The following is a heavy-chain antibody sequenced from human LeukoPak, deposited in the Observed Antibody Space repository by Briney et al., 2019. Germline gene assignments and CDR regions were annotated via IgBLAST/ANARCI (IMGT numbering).Heavy chain of an antibody. D-gene: IGHD6-19*01. Sequence: PGGFLRLSCAVSGFPFSVYEMNWVRQAPGKGLEWVSNIGSSGTTIYYADSVRGRFSISRDNAKSSLYLQMNSLRVEDTAVYYCALLAVASDFDYWGQGALVTVSS. V-gene: IGHV3-48*03. CDR1: GFPFSVYE. CDR2: IGSSGTTI. CDR3: ALLAVASDFDY. J-gene: IGHJ4*02.